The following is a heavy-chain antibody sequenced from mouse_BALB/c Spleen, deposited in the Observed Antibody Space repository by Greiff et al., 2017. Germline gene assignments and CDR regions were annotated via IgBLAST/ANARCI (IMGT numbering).Heavy chain of an antibody. CDR3: ARDTMITTGFAY. CDR2: INPGSGGT. D-gene: IGHD2-4*01. V-gene: IGHV1-54*01. J-gene: IGHJ3*01. Sequence: QVHVKQSGTELVRPGTSVKVSCKASGYAFTNYLIEWVKQRPGQGLEWIGVINPGSGGTNYNEKFKGKATLTADKSSSTAYMQLSSLTSDDSAVYFCARDTMITTGFAYWGQGTLVTVSA. CDR1: GYAFTNYL.